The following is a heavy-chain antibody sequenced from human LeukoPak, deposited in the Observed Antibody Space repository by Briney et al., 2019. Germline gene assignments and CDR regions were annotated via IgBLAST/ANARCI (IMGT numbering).Heavy chain of an antibody. Sequence: PSETLSLTCAVYGGSFSGYYWSWIRQPPGKGLEWIGEINHSGSTNYNPSLKSRVTISVDTSKNQFSLKLSSVTAADTAVYYCARDRVQLWLRPATGAFDIWGQGTMVTVSS. D-gene: IGHD5-18*01. V-gene: IGHV4-34*01. J-gene: IGHJ3*02. CDR1: GGSFSGYY. CDR2: INHSGST. CDR3: ARDRVQLWLRPATGAFDI.